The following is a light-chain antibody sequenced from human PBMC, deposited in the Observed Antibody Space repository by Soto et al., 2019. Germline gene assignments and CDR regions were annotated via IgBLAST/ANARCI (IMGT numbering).Light chain of an antibody. CDR3: QHYGTSPFT. CDR1: QSIASSY. J-gene: IGKJ3*01. CDR2: GAS. Sequence: EIVLTQSPGTLSLSPGERATLSCRASQSIASSYFGWYQQKPGQAPRLLIYGASSRATGIPDRFSGSWSGTDFTLTITRLEPEDFAVYYCQHYGTSPFTFGPGTKVEIK. V-gene: IGKV3-20*01.